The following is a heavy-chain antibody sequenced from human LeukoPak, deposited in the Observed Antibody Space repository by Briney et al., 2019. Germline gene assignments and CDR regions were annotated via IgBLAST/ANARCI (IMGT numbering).Heavy chain of an antibody. CDR1: GGSISSGGYY. CDR3: ARDRGFTMIVGHDAFDI. D-gene: IGHD3-22*01. V-gene: IGHV4-30-2*01. J-gene: IGHJ3*02. CDR2: IYHSGST. Sequence: TSETLSLTCTVSGGSISSGGYYWSWIRQPPGKGLEWIGYIYHSGSTYYNPSLKSRVTISVDRSKNQFSLKLSSVTAADTAVYYCARDRGFTMIVGHDAFDIWGQGTMVTVSS.